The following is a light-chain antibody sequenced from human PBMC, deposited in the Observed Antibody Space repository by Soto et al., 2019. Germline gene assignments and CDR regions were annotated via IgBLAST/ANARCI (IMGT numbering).Light chain of an antibody. V-gene: IGKV3-20*01. CDR3: QQYGTSPPFT. CDR1: QSVSSTY. CDR2: GAS. Sequence: EMVLTQSPGTLSLSPGERATLSCRASQSVSSTYLAWYQQKPGQAPRVLVYGASNRATGIPDRFSGSGSGTDFTLTISRLEPEDFAVYFCQQYGTSPPFTFGQGTK. J-gene: IGKJ2*01.